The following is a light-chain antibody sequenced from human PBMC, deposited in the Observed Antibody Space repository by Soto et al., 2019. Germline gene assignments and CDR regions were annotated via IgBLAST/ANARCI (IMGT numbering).Light chain of an antibody. CDR1: SSNIRAGYD. CDR2: GNS. Sequence: QAVVTQPPSVSGAPGQRVTISCTGSSSNIRAGYDVHWYQQLPGTAPKLLIYGNSNRPSGVPDRFSGSKSGTSASLAITGLQAEDEADYYCQSYDSSLSVLYVFGTGTKVTVL. V-gene: IGLV1-40*01. J-gene: IGLJ1*01. CDR3: QSYDSSLSVLYV.